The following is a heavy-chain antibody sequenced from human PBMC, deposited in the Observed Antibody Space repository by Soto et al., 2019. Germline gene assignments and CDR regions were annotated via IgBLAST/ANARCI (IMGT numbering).Heavy chain of an antibody. D-gene: IGHD6-19*01. CDR2: INAGNGNT. CDR1: GYTFTSYA. CDR3: AREGYSSGWYPTSDY. J-gene: IGHJ4*02. Sequence: RASVKVSCKASGYTFTSYAMHWVRQAPGQRLEWMGWINAGNGNTKYSQKFQGRVTITRDTSASTAYMELSSLRSEDTAVYYCAREGYSSGWYPTSDYWGQGTLVTVSS. V-gene: IGHV1-3*01.